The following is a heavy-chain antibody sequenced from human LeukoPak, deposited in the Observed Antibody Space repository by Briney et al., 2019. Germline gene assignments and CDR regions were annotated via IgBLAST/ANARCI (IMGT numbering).Heavy chain of an antibody. D-gene: IGHD3-10*01. Sequence: GESLKISCKGSGYSFTSYWIGWVRQMPGKGLEWMGIIYPGDSDTRYSPSFQGQVTISADKSISTAYLQWGSLKASDTAVYYCARQARPSYYYGSGSRNGPREYYFDYWGQGTLVTVSS. CDR2: IYPGDSDT. V-gene: IGHV5-51*01. CDR3: ARQARPSYYYGSGSRNGPREYYFDY. J-gene: IGHJ4*02. CDR1: GYSFTSYW.